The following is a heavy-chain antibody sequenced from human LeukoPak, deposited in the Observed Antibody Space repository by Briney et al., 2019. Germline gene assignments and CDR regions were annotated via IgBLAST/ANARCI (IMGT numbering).Heavy chain of an antibody. CDR1: GFTFSSYA. V-gene: IGHV3-23*01. D-gene: IGHD6-13*01. Sequence: GGSLRLSCAASGFTFSSYAMSWVRQAPGKGLEGVSAISGSGGSTYYADSVKGRFTISRDNSKNTLYLQMNSLRAEDTAVYYCAKGTRGYSSSWHWLDYWGQGTLVTVAS. CDR3: AKGTRGYSSSWHWLDY. CDR2: ISGSGGST. J-gene: IGHJ4*02.